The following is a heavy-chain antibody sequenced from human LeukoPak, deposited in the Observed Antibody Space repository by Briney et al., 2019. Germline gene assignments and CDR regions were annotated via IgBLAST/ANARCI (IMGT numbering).Heavy chain of an antibody. Sequence: SETLSLTCTVSGDSISTSRYSWGWIRQPPGKGLEWIGSMYYTRSTHYNPSLKSRVAISVDTSKNQFSLKLSSVTAADTAVYYCARLWSTDCNGGSCPHQPNYWGQGTPVTVSS. J-gene: IGHJ4*02. V-gene: IGHV4-39*01. CDR1: GDSISTSRYS. D-gene: IGHD2-15*01. CDR3: ARLWSTDCNGGSCPHQPNY. CDR2: MYYTRST.